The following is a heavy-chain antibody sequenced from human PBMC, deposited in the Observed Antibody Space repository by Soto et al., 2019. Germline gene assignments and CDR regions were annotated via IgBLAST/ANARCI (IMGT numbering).Heavy chain of an antibody. J-gene: IGHJ4*02. CDR2: IYWDDDK. CDR3: AHRILRTVFGLVTTTAIYFDF. D-gene: IGHD3-3*01. CDR1: GFSLTTSGVG. Sequence: QITLNESGPTVVKPAETLTLTCTFSGFSLTTSGVGVGWIRQSPGKAPEWLALIYWDDDKRYSASLKSRVTLTKDTSKNQVVLTMASVDPADTATYYCAHRILRTVFGLVTTTAIYFDFWGQGTPVVVSS. V-gene: IGHV2-5*02.